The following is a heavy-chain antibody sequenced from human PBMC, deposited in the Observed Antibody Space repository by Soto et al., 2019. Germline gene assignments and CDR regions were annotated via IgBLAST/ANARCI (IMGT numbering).Heavy chain of an antibody. CDR3: ARDFVVVPSALYWYDA. CDR1: GYTFTSYY. Sequence: QVQLVQSGAEVKKPGASVRVSCKASGYTFTSYYMHWVRQAPGRGLEWMGTINPSGGSTKYAQKFQDRVTMTRDTSTSTVYMELNSLSSEDTAVYYCARDFVVVPSALYWYDAWGQGTLVTVSS. J-gene: IGHJ5*02. CDR2: INPSGGST. V-gene: IGHV1-46*03. D-gene: IGHD2-2*01.